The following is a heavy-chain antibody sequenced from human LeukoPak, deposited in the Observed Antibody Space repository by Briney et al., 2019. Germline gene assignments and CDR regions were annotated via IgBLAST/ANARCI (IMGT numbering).Heavy chain of an antibody. CDR3: ARDEGRAAGPPPHYYFDY. J-gene: IGHJ4*02. CDR2: IIPIFGTA. CDR1: GGTFSSYA. V-gene: IGHV1-69*13. Sequence: ASVKVSCKASGGTFSSYAISWVRQAPGQGLEWMGGIIPIFGTANYAQKFQGRVTITADESTSTAYMELSSLRSEDTAVYYCARDEGRAAGPPPHYYFDYWGQGTLVTVSS. D-gene: IGHD6-13*01.